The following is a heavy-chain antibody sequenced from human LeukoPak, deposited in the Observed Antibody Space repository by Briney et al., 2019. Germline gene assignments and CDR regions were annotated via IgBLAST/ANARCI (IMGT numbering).Heavy chain of an antibody. D-gene: IGHD6-19*01. V-gene: IGHV4-39*07. J-gene: IGHJ5*02. Sequence: SETLSLTCTVSGGSISNGDYYWGWIRQPPGKGLEWIGSIYYSGSTYYNPSLKSRVTISVDTSKNQFSLKLSSVTAADTAVYYCARDRDSSGWPNWFDPWGQGTLVTVSS. CDR3: ARDRDSSGWPNWFDP. CDR2: IYYSGST. CDR1: GGSISNGDYY.